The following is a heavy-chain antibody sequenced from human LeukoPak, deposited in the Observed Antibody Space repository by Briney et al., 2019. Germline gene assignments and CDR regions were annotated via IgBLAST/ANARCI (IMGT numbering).Heavy chain of an antibody. CDR2: ITSSSSYI. CDR1: GFTFSTYN. J-gene: IGHJ6*03. V-gene: IGHV3-21*06. CDR3: ARDPYSGNYGNYYYYYTDV. D-gene: IGHD1-26*01. Sequence: GGSLRLSCAASGFTFSTYNMNWVRHAPGKGLEWISSITSSSSYIYYADSVRGRFTISRDNAKNSLYLQMSSLSPDDTAVYFCARDPYSGNYGNYYYYYTDVWGKGTTVTISS.